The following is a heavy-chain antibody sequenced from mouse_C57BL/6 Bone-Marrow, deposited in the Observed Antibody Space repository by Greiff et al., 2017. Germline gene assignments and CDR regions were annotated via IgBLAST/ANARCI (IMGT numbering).Heavy chain of an antibody. CDR1: GYSITSGYY. Sequence: ESGPGLVKPSQSLSLTCSVTGYSITSGYYWNWIRQFPGNKLEWMGYISYDGSNNYNPTPKNRISITRDTSKNQFFLKLNSVTTEDTATYYCARDQGELGPYAMDYWGQGTSVTVSS. CDR2: ISYDGSN. V-gene: IGHV3-6*01. D-gene: IGHD4-1*01. CDR3: ARDQGELGPYAMDY. J-gene: IGHJ4*01.